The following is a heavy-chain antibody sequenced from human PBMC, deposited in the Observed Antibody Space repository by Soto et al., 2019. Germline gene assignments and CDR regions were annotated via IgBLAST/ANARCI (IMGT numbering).Heavy chain of an antibody. CDR2: IKSKTDGRTA. V-gene: IGHV3-15*07. D-gene: IGHD2-21*02. CDR3: TSKLVVTAIPFYY. CDR1: GFTFSNAW. Sequence: EVQLVESGGGLVKPGGSLRLSCAASGFTFSNAWMNWVSQAPGKGLEWVGRIKSKTDGRTADYAAPVKGRFTISRDDSKNTLYLQMNRLKTGDTAVYYCTSKLVVTAIPFYYWGQGTLVTVSS. J-gene: IGHJ4*02.